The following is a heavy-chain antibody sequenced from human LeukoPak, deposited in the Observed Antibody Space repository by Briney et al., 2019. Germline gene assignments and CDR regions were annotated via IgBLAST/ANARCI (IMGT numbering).Heavy chain of an antibody. CDR3: ATAGLMGPTYFGLFV. CDR1: GYPLNELS. D-gene: IGHD2-8*01. CDR2: FHREDGDK. V-gene: IGHV1-24*01. J-gene: IGHJ6*02. Sequence: ASVKVSCKVSGYPLNELSMHWVRQAPGKGLEWMGGFHREDGDKIYAQNFQGRFTLTKDTSTDTAYMELSTLSSEDTAVYYCATAGLMGPTYFGLFVWGQGTTVTVSS.